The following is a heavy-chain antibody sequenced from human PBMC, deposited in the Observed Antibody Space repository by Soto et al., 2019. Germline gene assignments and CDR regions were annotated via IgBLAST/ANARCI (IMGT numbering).Heavy chain of an antibody. CDR2: IYYSETT. CDR3: ARGHYDRTGYYSGFPFDH. Sequence: PSETLSRTCTVSGGSVSSASSYWGWIRQPAGKALEWIGYIYYSETTTFNPSLKSRVTISIDTSNNQFSLTLSSLTSADTAVYYCARGHYDRTGYYSGFPFDHWGQGTLVTVSS. V-gene: IGHV4-61*01. D-gene: IGHD3-22*01. CDR1: GGSVSSASSY. J-gene: IGHJ4*02.